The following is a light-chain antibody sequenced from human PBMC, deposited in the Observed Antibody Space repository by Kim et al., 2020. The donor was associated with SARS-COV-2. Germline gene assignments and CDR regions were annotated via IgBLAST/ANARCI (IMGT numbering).Light chain of an antibody. J-gene: IGLJ1*01. CDR3: QSYDSSLSALYV. CDR1: EPTTGASYD. CDR2: GNS. Sequence: VTSSAPGGEPTTGASYDVHWYQQLPGTAPNLLIYGNSNRPSGVPDRFSGSKSGTSASLAITGLQAEDEADYYCQSYDSSLSALYVFGTGTKVTVL. V-gene: IGLV1-40*01.